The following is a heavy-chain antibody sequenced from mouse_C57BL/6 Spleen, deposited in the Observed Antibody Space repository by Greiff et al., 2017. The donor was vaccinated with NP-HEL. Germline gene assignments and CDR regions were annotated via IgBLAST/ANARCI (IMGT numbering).Heavy chain of an antibody. CDR1: GYSITSDY. J-gene: IGHJ1*03. CDR3: GRYGYYGSSYDWYFDV. Sequence: DVKLQESGPGLAKPSQTLPLTCSVTGYSITSDYWNWIRKFPGNKLEYMGYISYSGSTYYNPSLKSRISITRDTSTNQYYMELNSVTTDDTTTYCSGRYGYYGSSYDWYFDVWGTGTTVTVSS. V-gene: IGHV3-8*01. CDR2: ISYSGST. D-gene: IGHD1-1*01.